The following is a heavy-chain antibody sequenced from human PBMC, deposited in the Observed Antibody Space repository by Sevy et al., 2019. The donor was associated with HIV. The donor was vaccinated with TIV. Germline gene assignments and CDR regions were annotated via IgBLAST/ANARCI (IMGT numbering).Heavy chain of an antibody. D-gene: IGHD3-22*01. J-gene: IGHJ6*03. CDR3: ARDPNFDYYDSSGKAGGLYYYMDV. Sequence: ASVKVSCKASGYTFTGYYMHWVRQAPGQGLEWMGWINPNSGGTNYAQKFQGRVTMTRDTSISTAYMELSRLRSDDTAVYYCARDPNFDYYDSSGKAGGLYYYMDVWGKGTTVTVSS. CDR1: GYTFTGYY. V-gene: IGHV1-2*02. CDR2: INPNSGGT.